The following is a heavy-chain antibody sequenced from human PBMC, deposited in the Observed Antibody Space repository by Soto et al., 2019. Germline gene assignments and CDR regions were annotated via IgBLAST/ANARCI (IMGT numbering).Heavy chain of an antibody. J-gene: IGHJ5*02. CDR3: AKGDSSWVSWFDP. Sequence: ASVKVSCKASGYTFTAQYLHWVRKPPGEGLEWMGWINPTTGATRYAQKFQGRVTMTRDTSMSTAYLEVRSLRPDDTAVYYCAKGDSSWVSWFDPWGQGTLVTVSS. CDR1: GYTFTAQY. V-gene: IGHV1-2*02. CDR2: INPTTGAT. D-gene: IGHD6-19*01.